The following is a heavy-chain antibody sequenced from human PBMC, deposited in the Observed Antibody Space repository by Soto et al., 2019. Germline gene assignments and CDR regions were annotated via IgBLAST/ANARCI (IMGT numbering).Heavy chain of an antibody. CDR1: GGSISSYY. CDR3: ARHRYPYSGSPRGAFDI. D-gene: IGHD1-26*01. CDR2: IYYTGST. J-gene: IGHJ3*02. V-gene: IGHV4-59*08. Sequence: QVQLQESGPGLVKPSETLSLTCTVSGGSISSYYWSWIRQPPGKGLEWIGYIYYTGSTNYNPSLKSRVTISVDTSKNQFSLKLSSVTAADTAVYYCARHRYPYSGSPRGAFDIWGQGTMVTVSS.